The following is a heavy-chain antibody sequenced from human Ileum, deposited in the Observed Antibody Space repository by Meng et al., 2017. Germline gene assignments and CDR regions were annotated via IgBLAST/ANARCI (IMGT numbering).Heavy chain of an antibody. V-gene: IGHV4/OR15-8*01. CDR1: GGDSSCSCV. J-gene: IGHJ4*02. CDR3: VRHGGKCFDS. CDR2: INLTRSA. D-gene: IGHD2-15*01. Sequence: SGGDSSCSCVFTLLTREAPGKGLEWIGPINLTRSATYNPYTECGVTILVNKSKNQFSLRLTYMTAADTAIFYCVRHGGKCFDSWGQGTLVTVSS.